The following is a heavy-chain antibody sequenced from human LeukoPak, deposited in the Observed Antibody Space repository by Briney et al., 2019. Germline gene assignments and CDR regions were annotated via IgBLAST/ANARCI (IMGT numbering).Heavy chain of an antibody. Sequence: SETLSLTCAVSGGSISSGGYSWSWIRQPPGKGLEWIGYIYHSGSTYYNPSLKSRVTISVDRSKNQFSLKLSSVTAADTAVYYCARGGLYYYGPGSYTPFDPWGQGTLVTVSS. V-gene: IGHV4-30-2*01. CDR2: IYHSGST. J-gene: IGHJ5*02. CDR3: ARGGLYYYGPGSYTPFDP. D-gene: IGHD3-10*01. CDR1: GGSISSGGYS.